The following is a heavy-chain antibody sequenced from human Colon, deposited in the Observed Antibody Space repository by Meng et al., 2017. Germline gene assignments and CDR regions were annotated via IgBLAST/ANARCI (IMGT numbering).Heavy chain of an antibody. V-gene: IGHV4-4*02. CDR1: VGSLISSNW. Sequence: QVPLHGSGPGLVQPSGTLSLSCVVSVGSLISSNWWTWVRQAPGKGLEWIGEIYRSGSTNYNPSLKSRVTISIDTSKNEFSLKLTSVTATDTALYYCARRVQYSSGYYYFDFWGQGTLVTVSS. CDR2: IYRSGST. CDR3: ARRVQYSSGYYYFDF. D-gene: IGHD3-22*01. J-gene: IGHJ4*02.